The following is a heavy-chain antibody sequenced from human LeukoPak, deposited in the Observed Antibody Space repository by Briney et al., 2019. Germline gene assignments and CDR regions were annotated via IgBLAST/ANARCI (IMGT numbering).Heavy chain of an antibody. CDR3: AKDPNGDYVGAFDN. J-gene: IGHJ3*02. D-gene: IGHD4-17*01. V-gene: IGHV3-23*01. CDR1: GFTFSAYA. CDR2: ISGSGHNT. Sequence: PGGSLRLSCAASGFTFSAYAMIWVRQAPGKGLEWVSAISGSGHNTYYADSVKGRFAISRDNSKNTLHLQMSSLRAEDAAVYYCAKDPNGDYVGAFDNWGQGTLVTVSS.